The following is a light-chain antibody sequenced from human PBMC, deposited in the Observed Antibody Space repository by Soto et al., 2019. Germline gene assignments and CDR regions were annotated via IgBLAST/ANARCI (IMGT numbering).Light chain of an antibody. Sequence: EIVMTQSPGTLSVSPGERATVSCRASQSVSSNLAWYQQKPGQAPRLLIDGASTRATGIPARFSGSGSGTEFTLTIGSLQSEDFAVYYCQQYNNWPRTFGQGIKLEIK. CDR3: QQYNNWPRT. V-gene: IGKV3-15*01. CDR1: QSVSSN. J-gene: IGKJ2*01. CDR2: GAS.